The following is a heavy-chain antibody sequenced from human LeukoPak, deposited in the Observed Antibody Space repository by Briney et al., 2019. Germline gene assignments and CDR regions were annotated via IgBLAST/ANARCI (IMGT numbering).Heavy chain of an antibody. D-gene: IGHD6-19*01. CDR3: AKVGAVAAVEN. J-gene: IGHJ4*02. V-gene: IGHV3-66*01. Sequence: TGGSLRLSCAASGFTVSSKYMSWVRQAPGKGLEWVSVIYTGETTYYADSVKGRFTISRDNSKNTLYLQMDGLRVEDTAVNYCAKVGAVAAVENWGQGTLVTVSS. CDR1: GFTVSSKY. CDR2: IYTGETT.